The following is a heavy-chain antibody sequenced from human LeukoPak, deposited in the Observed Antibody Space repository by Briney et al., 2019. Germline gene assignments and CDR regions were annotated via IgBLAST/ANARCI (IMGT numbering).Heavy chain of an antibody. Sequence: TGGSLRLSCAASGFTFSSYAMSWVRQAPGKGLEWVSAISGSGDNTYYTDSVKGRFTISRDNSRNTLYLQMNSLRAEDTAIYYCAKNRGISSGFFDYWGQGSLVTVSS. CDR2: ISGSGDNT. V-gene: IGHV3-23*01. J-gene: IGHJ4*02. D-gene: IGHD6-6*01. CDR1: GFTFSSYA. CDR3: AKNRGISSGFFDY.